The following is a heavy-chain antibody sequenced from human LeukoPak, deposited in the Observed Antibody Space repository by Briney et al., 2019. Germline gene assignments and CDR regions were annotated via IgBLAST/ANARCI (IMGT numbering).Heavy chain of an antibody. V-gene: IGHV3-7*04. CDR3: ARVFNSIVVIINYFDY. D-gene: IGHD3-22*01. Sequence: GGSLRLSCAASGFTFSNYWMSWVRQAPGKGLEWVANIKQDGSEKYYVDSVKGRFTISRDNSKNTLYLQMNSLRAEDTAVYYCARVFNSIVVIINYFDYSGQGTLVTVSS. CDR2: IKQDGSEK. CDR1: GFTFSNYW. J-gene: IGHJ4*02.